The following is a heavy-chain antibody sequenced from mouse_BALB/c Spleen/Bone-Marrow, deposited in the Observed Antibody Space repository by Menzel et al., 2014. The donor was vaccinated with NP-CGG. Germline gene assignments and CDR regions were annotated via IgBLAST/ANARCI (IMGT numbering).Heavy chain of an antibody. Sequence: VQLQQSGAELVKPGASVKLSCKASGFTFTSYWMHWVKLSPGQGFEWIGEINPSNGGTNYNEKFKRKATLTVDKSSSTAYMQLSSLTSEDYAVYYCTNYGYDWGQGTTLTVSS. J-gene: IGHJ2*01. CDR1: GFTFTSYW. CDR3: TNYGYD. V-gene: IGHV1-53*01. CDR2: INPSNGGT. D-gene: IGHD1-2*01.